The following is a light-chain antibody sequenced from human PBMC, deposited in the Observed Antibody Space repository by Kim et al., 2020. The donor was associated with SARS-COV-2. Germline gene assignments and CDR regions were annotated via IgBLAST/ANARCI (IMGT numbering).Light chain of an antibody. V-gene: IGKV1-12*01. Sequence: ASVGDRVTITCRASERISSWLAWYQQKPEKAPKLLIYAASSLQSGVPSRFSGSGSGTDFTLTISSLQPEDFATYNCQQANSFPLTFGGGTKVDIK. CDR1: ERISSW. J-gene: IGKJ4*01. CDR2: AAS. CDR3: QQANSFPLT.